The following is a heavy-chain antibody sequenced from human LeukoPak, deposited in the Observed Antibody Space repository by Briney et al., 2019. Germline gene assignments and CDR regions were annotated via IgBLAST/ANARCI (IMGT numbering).Heavy chain of an antibody. CDR3: ARDGVTGKRRGAFDI. CDR2: IIPIFGTA. Sequence: SVKVSCKASGGTFSSYAISWVRQAPGQGLEWMGGIIPIFGTANYAQKFQGRVTITTDESTSTAYMELSSLRSEDPAVYYCARDGVTGKRRGAFDIWGQGTMVTVSS. D-gene: IGHD1-20*01. J-gene: IGHJ3*02. CDR1: GGTFSSYA. V-gene: IGHV1-69*05.